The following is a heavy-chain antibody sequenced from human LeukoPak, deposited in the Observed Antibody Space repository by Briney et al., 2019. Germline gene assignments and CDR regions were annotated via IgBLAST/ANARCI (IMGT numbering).Heavy chain of an antibody. D-gene: IGHD2-8*01. V-gene: IGHV4-59*01. Sequence: SETLSLTCTVSGVSINNYYRSWIRQPPGKGLEWIAYIYYSGSTNYNPCLRSRVTISVDTSKSQFSLKLNSVTAADTAVYYCARGRVSSRRPDAFDIWGQETMVTVPS. CDR1: GVSINNYY. CDR2: IYYSGST. J-gene: IGHJ3*02. CDR3: ARGRVSSRRPDAFDI.